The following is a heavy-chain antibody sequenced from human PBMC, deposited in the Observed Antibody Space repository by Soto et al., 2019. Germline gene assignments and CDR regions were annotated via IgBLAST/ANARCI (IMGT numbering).Heavy chain of an antibody. D-gene: IGHD3-22*01. V-gene: IGHV4-34*01. CDR1: GGSFSGYY. Sequence: SETLSLTCAVYGGSFSGYYWSWIRQPPGKGLEWVGEINHSGSTNYNPSLKSRVTISVDTSKNQFSLKLSSVTAADTAVYYCARERDSSGYYYVYYFDYWGQGTLVTVSS. CDR2: INHSGST. J-gene: IGHJ4*02. CDR3: ARERDSSGYYYVYYFDY.